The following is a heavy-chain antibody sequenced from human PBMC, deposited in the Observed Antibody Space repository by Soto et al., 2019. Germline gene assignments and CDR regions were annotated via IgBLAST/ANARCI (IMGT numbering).Heavy chain of an antibody. CDR2: ISDSGNT. D-gene: IGHD4-17*01. CDR3: EPDLKNVSGDYIVLDALDV. V-gene: IGHV4-31*03. J-gene: IGHJ3*01. CDR1: GGSINGGNYY. Sequence: SETLSLTCTVTGGSINGGNYYWSWIRQPPGKGLEWIGYISDSGNTFYTPSLASRLTVSLDTSQNYFTLELTSVTAADTAIYYCEPDLKNVSGDYIVLDALDVWCHGIMVPVSS.